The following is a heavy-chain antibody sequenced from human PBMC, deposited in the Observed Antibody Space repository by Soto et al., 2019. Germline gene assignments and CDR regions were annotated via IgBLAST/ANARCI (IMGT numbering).Heavy chain of an antibody. CDR3: AKGRAYTQTFFDF. CDR1: GFTFSSYA. V-gene: IGHV3-23*01. J-gene: IGHJ4*02. Sequence: GGSLRLSCAASGFTFSSYAMSWVRQAPGKGLERVSAITGSGGDTFYASSVKGRFTVSRDNSRNTLYLHMTSLRADDTGVYFCAKGRAYTQTFFDFWGQGTLVTVSS. D-gene: IGHD3-16*01. CDR2: ITGSGGDT.